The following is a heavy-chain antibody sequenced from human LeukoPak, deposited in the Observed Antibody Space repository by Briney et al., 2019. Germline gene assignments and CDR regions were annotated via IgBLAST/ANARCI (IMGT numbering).Heavy chain of an antibody. V-gene: IGHV3-23*01. CDR2: ISGSGGST. CDR1: GFTFSSYA. J-gene: IGHJ4*02. CDR3: AKDPDYGGPYFDY. D-gene: IGHD4-23*01. Sequence: GGSLRLACAASGFTFSSYAMGWGGQAPGKGLGWVSAISGSGGSTYYADSVKGRFTISRDNSKNTLYLQMNSLRAEDTAVYYCAKDPDYGGPYFDYWGQGTLVTVSS.